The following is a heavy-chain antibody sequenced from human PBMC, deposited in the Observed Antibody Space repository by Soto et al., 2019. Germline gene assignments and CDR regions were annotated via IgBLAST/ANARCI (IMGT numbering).Heavy chain of an antibody. J-gene: IGHJ4*02. CDR2: IKQDGSEK. V-gene: IGHV3-7*01. CDR3: ARDGSGWSVY. D-gene: IGHD6-19*01. CDR1: ESNIRSYW. Sequence: GGSQRLSCAASESNIRSYWMSWVSQAPGKGLEWVANIKQDGSEKYYVDSVKGRFTISRDNAKNSLYLQMNSLRAEDTAVYYCARDGSGWSVYWGQGTLVTVSS.